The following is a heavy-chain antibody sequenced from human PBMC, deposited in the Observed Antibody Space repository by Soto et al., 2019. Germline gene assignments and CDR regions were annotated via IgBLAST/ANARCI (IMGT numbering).Heavy chain of an antibody. Sequence: GGSLRLSCASSGFTFNNYAMNLVRQATGKGLEWVSSFSGSGPTTYYADSVKGRFTISRDNSKKTLYMQMNSLRAEDTAVYYCVRLYYYDPPGAFDIWGQGTMVTVSS. CDR2: FSGSGPTT. CDR3: VRLYYYDPPGAFDI. CDR1: GFTFNNYA. J-gene: IGHJ3*02. V-gene: IGHV3-23*01. D-gene: IGHD3-22*01.